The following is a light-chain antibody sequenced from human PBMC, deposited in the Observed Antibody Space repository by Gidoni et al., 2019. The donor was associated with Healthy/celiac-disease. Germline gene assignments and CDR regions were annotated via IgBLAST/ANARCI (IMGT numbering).Light chain of an antibody. CDR2: GAS. CDR1: QSVSSSY. J-gene: IGKJ5*01. CDR3: QQYGSSFT. Sequence: EIVLTQSPGTLSLSPGERATLSCRASQSVSSSYLAWYQQTPGQAPRLLIYGASSRATGIPDRFSGSGSGTDFTLTISRLEPEDFAVYYCQQYGSSFTFXQXTRLEIK. V-gene: IGKV3-20*01.